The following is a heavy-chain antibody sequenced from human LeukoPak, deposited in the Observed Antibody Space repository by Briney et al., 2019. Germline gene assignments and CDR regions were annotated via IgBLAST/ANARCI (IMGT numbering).Heavy chain of an antibody. D-gene: IGHD3-10*01. CDR3: ARGLGGDYYGSGRGHYGMDV. V-gene: IGHV1-69*02. CDR2: IIPILGIA. J-gene: IGHJ6*02. Sequence: SVKVSCKASGGTFSSYTISWVRQAPGQGLEWMGRIIPILGIANYAQKSQGRVTITADKSTSTAYMELSSLRSEDTAVYYCARGLGGDYYGSGRGHYGMDVWGQGTTVTVSS. CDR1: GGTFSSYT.